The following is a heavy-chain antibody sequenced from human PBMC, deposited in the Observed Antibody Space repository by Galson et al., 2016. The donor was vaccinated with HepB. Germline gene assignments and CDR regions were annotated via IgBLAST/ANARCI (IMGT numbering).Heavy chain of an antibody. CDR3: ARDPGDGYNLPYDY. J-gene: IGHJ4*02. V-gene: IGHV1-46*01. D-gene: IGHD5-24*01. CDR1: GYTFTRYY. CDR2: INPSFGST. Sequence: SVKVSCKASGYTFTRYYMHWVRQAPGQGLEWMGIINPSFGSTSYAQKFQGRVTMTRDTSTSTVYMEVSSLRSGDTAVYYCARDPGDGYNLPYDYWGQGTLVTVSS.